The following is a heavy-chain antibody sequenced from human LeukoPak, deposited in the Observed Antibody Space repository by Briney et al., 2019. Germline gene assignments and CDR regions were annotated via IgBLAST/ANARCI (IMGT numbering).Heavy chain of an antibody. J-gene: IGHJ4*02. V-gene: IGHV1-24*01. Sequence: ASVKVSRKVSGYTLTELSMHWVRQAPGKGLEWMGGFDPEDGETIYAQKFQGRVTMTEDTSTDTAYMELSSLRSEDTAVYYCATDPTLDGWNNPRDYWGQGTLVTVSS. CDR2: FDPEDGET. CDR3: ATDPTLDGWNNPRDY. D-gene: IGHD1/OR15-1a*01. CDR1: GYTLTELS.